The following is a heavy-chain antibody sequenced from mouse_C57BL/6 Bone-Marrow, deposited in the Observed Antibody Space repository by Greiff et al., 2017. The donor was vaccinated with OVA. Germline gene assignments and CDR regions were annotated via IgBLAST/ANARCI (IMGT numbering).Heavy chain of an antibody. CDR1: GYTFTSYG. V-gene: IGHV1-81*01. CDR2: IYPRSGNT. Sequence: LVESGAELARPGASVKLSCKASGYTFTSYGISWVKQRTGQGLEWIGEIYPRSGNTYYNEKFKGKATLTADKSSSTAYMELRSLTSEDSAVYFCARDTTAYWYFDVWGTGTTVTVSS. J-gene: IGHJ1*03. D-gene: IGHD1-2*01. CDR3: ARDTTAYWYFDV.